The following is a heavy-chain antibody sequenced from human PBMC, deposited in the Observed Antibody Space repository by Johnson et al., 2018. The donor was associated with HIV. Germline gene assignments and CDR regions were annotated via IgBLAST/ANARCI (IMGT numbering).Heavy chain of an antibody. CDR2: IYSGGST. CDR3: ARDREVGARSGAFDI. V-gene: IGHV3-53*01. J-gene: IGHJ3*02. CDR1: GFTVSRNY. D-gene: IGHD1-26*01. Sequence: VQLVESGGGLIQPGGSLRLSCAASGFTVSRNYISWVRQAPGKGLEWVSVIYSGGSTYYADSVKGRFTISRDNAKNSLYLQMNSLRAEDTALYYCARDREVGARSGAFDIWGQGTMVTVSS.